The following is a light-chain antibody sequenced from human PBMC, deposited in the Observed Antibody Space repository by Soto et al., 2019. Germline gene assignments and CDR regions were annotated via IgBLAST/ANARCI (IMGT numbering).Light chain of an antibody. CDR3: QQRSNWPRT. V-gene: IGKV3D-20*02. Sequence: EIVMTQSPDTLSVSPGERATLSCRASQSVSSSYLAWYQQKPGQAPRLLIYGASSRATGIPDRFSGSGSGTDFTLTISYLEPEDFAVYYCQQRSNWPRTFGQGTKVDIK. J-gene: IGKJ1*01. CDR2: GAS. CDR1: QSVSSSY.